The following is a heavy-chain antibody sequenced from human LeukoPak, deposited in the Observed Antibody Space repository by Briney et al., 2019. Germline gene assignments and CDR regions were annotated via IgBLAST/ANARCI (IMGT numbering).Heavy chain of an antibody. CDR2: ISGSGGST. J-gene: IGHJ4*02. V-gene: IGHV3-23*01. D-gene: IGHD3-9*01. CDR1: GFTFSSYG. Sequence: GGTLRLSCAASGFTFSSYGMSWVRQAPGKGLEWVSAISGSGGSTYYADSVKGRFTISRDSSKNTLYLQMNSLRAEDTAVYYCAKEGNFDWLLYSYYFDYWGQGTLVTVSS. CDR3: AKEGNFDWLLYSYYFDY.